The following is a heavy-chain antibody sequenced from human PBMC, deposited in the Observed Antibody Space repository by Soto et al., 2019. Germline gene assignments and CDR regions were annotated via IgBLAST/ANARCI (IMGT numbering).Heavy chain of an antibody. CDR3: AKEGVPFTVEESLGDLDV. CDR2: ISYDGSSK. D-gene: IGHD2-2*01. CDR1: GFTFSSFG. J-gene: IGHJ6*02. Sequence: QVQLVESGGGVVQPGRSLRLSCVASGFTFSSFGMHWVRQAPGKGLEWVAVISYDGSSKYYIDSVKGRFTISRDNSKSTLYLQMTSLRAEDTAVYYCAKEGVPFTVEESLGDLDVWGQGTTVTVSS. V-gene: IGHV3-30*18.